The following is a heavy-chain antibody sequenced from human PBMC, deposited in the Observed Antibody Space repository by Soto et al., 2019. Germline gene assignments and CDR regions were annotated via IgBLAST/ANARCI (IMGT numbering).Heavy chain of an antibody. CDR3: AMSLAEIGQKWLNP. V-gene: IGHV3-64*07. CDR1: GFTFGGFG. D-gene: IGHD3-3*02. Sequence: EVQLMESGGNLVQPGGSVRVSCADSGFTFGGFGMYWFRQARGKALQFVSAVDSSGTYTYYEDSVKGSFNISYDHSKNALYLQIGTLRTEDVAVYYCAMSLAEIGQKWLNPWVQEPLFTFSS. CDR2: VDSSGTYT. J-gene: IGHJ5*02.